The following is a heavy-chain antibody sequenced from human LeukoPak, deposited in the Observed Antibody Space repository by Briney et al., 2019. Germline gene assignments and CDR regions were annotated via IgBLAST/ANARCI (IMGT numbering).Heavy chain of an antibody. D-gene: IGHD6-13*01. J-gene: IGHJ4*02. Sequence: SQTLSLTCAISGGSVSSNSAAWNWIRQSPSKGLEWLGRTYYRSKWYNDYAVSVKSRITINPDTSKNQFSLQLNSVTPEDTAVYYCAREIAAAGKENYDYWGQGTLVTVSS. CDR3: AREIAAAGKENYDY. V-gene: IGHV6-1*01. CDR2: TYYRSKWYN. CDR1: GGSVSSNSAA.